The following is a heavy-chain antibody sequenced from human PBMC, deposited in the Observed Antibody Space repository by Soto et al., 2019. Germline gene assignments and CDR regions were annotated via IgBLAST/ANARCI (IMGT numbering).Heavy chain of an antibody. J-gene: IGHJ1*01. V-gene: IGHV3-74*01. D-gene: IGHD2-8*01. CDR1: GFTFRKFW. CDR3: AIQDCTNDVCLEAAVTVGGALES. CDR2: ISSDGTTT. Sequence: EVQLVQSGGGLAQPGKSLRLSCAASGFTFRKFWMHWVRQVPGKGPVWVSDISSDGTTTDYADSVKGRFTISRDNAKDTMYLQMDRLRVEATAVYYCAIQDCTNDVCLEAAVTVGGALESWGQGTLVTVSS.